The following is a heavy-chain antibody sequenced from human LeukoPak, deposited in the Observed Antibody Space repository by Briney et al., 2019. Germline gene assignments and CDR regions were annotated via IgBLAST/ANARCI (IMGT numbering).Heavy chain of an antibody. Sequence: GGSLRLSCAASGFTFSSYAMTWVRQAPGKGLEWVSGISASGGSTYYADSVKGRFTISRDNSKTTLYLQMNSLRAEDTAAYFCAKCARYSGYDSDFDYWGQGTLVTVSS. J-gene: IGHJ4*02. D-gene: IGHD5-12*01. CDR3: AKCARYSGYDSDFDY. V-gene: IGHV3-23*01. CDR1: GFTFSSYA. CDR2: ISASGGST.